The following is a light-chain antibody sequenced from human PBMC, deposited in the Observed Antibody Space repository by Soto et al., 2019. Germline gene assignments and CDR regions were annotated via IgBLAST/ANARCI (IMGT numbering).Light chain of an antibody. Sequence: QSALSQPASVSGSPGQSLTISCTEGSSDIGDFPYVSWYQQHPGKAPKLLISEVSVRPSGVSPRFSGSKSGNTASLTISGLQVEDEATYFCSSYTRSSALEVFGGGTKLTVL. V-gene: IGLV2-14*01. CDR2: EVS. CDR3: SSYTRSSALEV. CDR1: SSDIGDFPY. J-gene: IGLJ3*02.